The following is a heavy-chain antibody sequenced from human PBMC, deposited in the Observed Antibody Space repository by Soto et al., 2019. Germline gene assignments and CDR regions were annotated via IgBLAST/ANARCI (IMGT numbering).Heavy chain of an antibody. CDR2: IWYDGSNK. D-gene: IGHD4-17*01. J-gene: IGHJ4*02. Sequence: GGSLRLSCAASGFTFSSYGMHWVRQAQGKGLEWVAVIWYDGSNKYYADSVKGRFTISRDNSKNTLYLQMNSLRAEDTAVYYCARDRDYGGNSGTLDYWGQGTLVTVSS. CDR3: ARDRDYGGNSGTLDY. V-gene: IGHV3-33*01. CDR1: GFTFSSYG.